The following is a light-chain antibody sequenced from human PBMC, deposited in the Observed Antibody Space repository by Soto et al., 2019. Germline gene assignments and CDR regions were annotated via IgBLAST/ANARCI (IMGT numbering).Light chain of an antibody. Sequence: EIVMTQSPDTVSVSPVEVAELSFMSSHSVGSRVAWYQQKFGQPPRLLIYETSTRANGIPARFSGSGSGTDFTLSIRSLQPGDVGIYSCQQYHTWPPITCGQGTRREIK. CDR1: HSVGSR. CDR2: ETS. CDR3: QQYHTWPPIT. J-gene: IGKJ5*01. V-gene: IGKV3-15*01.